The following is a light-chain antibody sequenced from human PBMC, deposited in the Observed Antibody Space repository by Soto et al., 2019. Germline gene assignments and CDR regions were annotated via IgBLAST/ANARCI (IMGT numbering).Light chain of an antibody. Sequence: QMTQSPSTLSASVGDRITITCRASQGIDDWLAWYQQKPGKVPKLLIYRASNLQSGVPSRFSGRGFGTEFTLTITSLQPDDSVTYYCQEYNSYFGGGTKVEIK. V-gene: IGKV1-5*03. CDR3: QEYNSY. CDR2: RAS. J-gene: IGKJ4*01. CDR1: QGIDDW.